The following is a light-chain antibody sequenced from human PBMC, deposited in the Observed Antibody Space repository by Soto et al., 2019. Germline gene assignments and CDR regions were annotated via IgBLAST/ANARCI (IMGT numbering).Light chain of an antibody. J-gene: IGLJ3*02. Sequence: QSALTQPPSASGSPGQPVTISCTRTSSNVGGYNYVSWYQQYPGRAPKLMIYEVTKRPSGVPDRFSGSKSGNTASLTVSGLQAEDEADYYCSSYAASNNFYFVFGGGTKLTVL. CDR1: SSNVGGYNY. V-gene: IGLV2-8*01. CDR2: EVT. CDR3: SSYAASNNFYFV.